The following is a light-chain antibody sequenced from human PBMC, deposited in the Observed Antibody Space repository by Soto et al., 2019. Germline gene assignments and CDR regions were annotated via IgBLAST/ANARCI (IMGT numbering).Light chain of an antibody. CDR1: QTIAIN. CDR2: GAS. CDR3: QQSYSFPLT. V-gene: IGKV1-39*01. Sequence: DIQMTQSPPSLSASVGNRVILTCRASQTIAINLNWYQQKPGKAPNLLMYGASSLQSGVPSRFSGSGSGTNFTLTISGLQPDDFATYYCQQSYSFPLTFAQGTKV. J-gene: IGKJ1*01.